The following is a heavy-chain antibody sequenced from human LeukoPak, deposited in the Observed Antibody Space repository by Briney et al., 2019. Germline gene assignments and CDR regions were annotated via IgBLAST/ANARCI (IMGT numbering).Heavy chain of an antibody. Sequence: GGSLRLSCPASGFTFSSYPIRGVRQPPGRGLDGVPAISVSGGSPYYADSVKGRFTISRDNSKNTLYLQMNSLRAEDTAVYYCAPTGGYSAYWGQGTLVTVSS. V-gene: IGHV3-23*01. CDR2: ISVSGGSP. CDR3: APTGGYSAY. D-gene: IGHD3-10*01. J-gene: IGHJ4*02. CDR1: GFTFSSYP.